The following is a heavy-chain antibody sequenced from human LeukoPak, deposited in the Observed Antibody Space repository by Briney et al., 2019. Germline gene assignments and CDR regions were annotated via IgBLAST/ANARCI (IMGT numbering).Heavy chain of an antibody. V-gene: IGHV1-69*05. CDR3: ARDLAASIMDV. D-gene: IGHD2-2*01. CDR2: IIPIFGTA. Sequence: GASVKVSCKASGYIFTTYDISWVRQAPGQGLEWMGRIIPIFGTANYAQKFQGRVTITTDESTSTAYMELSSLRSEDTAVYYCARDLAASIMDVWGKGTTVTVSS. J-gene: IGHJ6*03. CDR1: GYIFTTYD.